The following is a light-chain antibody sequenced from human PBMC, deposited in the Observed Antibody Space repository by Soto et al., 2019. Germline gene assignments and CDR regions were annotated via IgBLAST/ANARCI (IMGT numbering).Light chain of an antibody. CDR1: SSNIGSNF. CDR2: NNN. Sequence: QSVLTQPPSASGTPGQRVTISCSGRSSNIGSNFVYWYQQLPGTAPKVLIYNNNQRPSGVPDRFSGSKSGTSASLAISGLQSENEADYFCAAWDDSLNGWVFGGGTKVTVL. CDR3: AAWDDSLNGWV. V-gene: IGLV1-47*02. J-gene: IGLJ3*02.